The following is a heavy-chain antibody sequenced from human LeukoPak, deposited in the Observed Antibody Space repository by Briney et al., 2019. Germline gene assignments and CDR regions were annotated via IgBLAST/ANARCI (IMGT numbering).Heavy chain of an antibody. D-gene: IGHD3-22*01. V-gene: IGHV1-18*04. Sequence: GASVKVSCKASGYTFTGYYMHWVRQAPGQGLEWMGWISAYNGNTNYAQKLQGRVTMTTDTSTSTAYMELRSLRSGDTAVYYCARDREYYYDSSGYYRYWGQGTLVTVSS. CDR3: ARDREYYYDSSGYYRY. CDR2: ISAYNGNT. J-gene: IGHJ4*02. CDR1: GYTFTGYY.